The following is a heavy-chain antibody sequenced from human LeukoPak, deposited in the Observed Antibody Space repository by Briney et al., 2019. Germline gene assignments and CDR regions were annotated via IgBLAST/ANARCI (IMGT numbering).Heavy chain of an antibody. V-gene: IGHV3-30*18. CDR2: ISYDGSNK. CDR1: GFTFSSYG. CDR3: AKMRTPTAHSGDAFDI. Sequence: GGSLRLSCAASGFTFSSYGIHWVRQAPGKGLEWVAVISYDGSNKYYVDSVKGRFTISRDNSKNTLNLQMNSLRAEDTAVYYCAKMRTPTAHSGDAFDIWGQGTMVAVSS. J-gene: IGHJ3*02. D-gene: IGHD4-17*01.